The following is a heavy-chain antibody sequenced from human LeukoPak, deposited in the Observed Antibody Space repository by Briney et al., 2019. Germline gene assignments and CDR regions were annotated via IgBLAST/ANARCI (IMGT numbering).Heavy chain of an antibody. D-gene: IGHD3-3*01. Sequence: GGSLRLSCAASGFTFSSYAMSWVRQAPGKGLEWVSAISGSGGSTYYADSVKGRFTISRDNSKNTPYLQMNSLRAEDTAVYYCAKTIREWLLYYYYGMDVWGQGTTVTVSS. CDR1: GFTFSSYA. CDR3: AKTIREWLLYYYYGMDV. V-gene: IGHV3-23*01. J-gene: IGHJ6*02. CDR2: ISGSGGST.